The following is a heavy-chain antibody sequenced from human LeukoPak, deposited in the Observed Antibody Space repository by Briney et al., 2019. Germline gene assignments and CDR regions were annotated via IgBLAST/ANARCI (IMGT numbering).Heavy chain of an antibody. J-gene: IGHJ1*01. D-gene: IGHD6-19*01. CDR1: GFTFSSYS. CDR3: ARERVTVAGTSVTGTEYFQH. Sequence: PGGSLRLSCAASGFTFSSYSMNWVGQAPGKGLEWVSSISSSSSYIYYADSVKGRFTIYRDKAKNSLDLKVKRLRAEDTAVYYCARERVTVAGTSVTGTEYFQHWGQGTLVTVSS. CDR2: ISSSSSYI. V-gene: IGHV3-21*01.